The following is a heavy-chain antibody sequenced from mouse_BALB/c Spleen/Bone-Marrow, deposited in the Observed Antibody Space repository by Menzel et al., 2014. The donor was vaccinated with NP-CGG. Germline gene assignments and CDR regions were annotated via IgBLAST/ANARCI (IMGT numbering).Heavy chain of an antibody. CDR1: GYTFTDYC. D-gene: IGHD2-1*01. V-gene: IGHV1-84*02. J-gene: IGHJ2*01. CDR2: IYPGSGNT. Sequence: VQLVESGPELVKPGASVKISCKASGYTFTDYCINWVKQKPGQGLEWIGWIYPGSGNTKYNEKFKGKATLTVDTSSSTAYMQLSSLTSEDTAVYFCARGVYYGNYFDYWGQGTTLTVSS. CDR3: ARGVYYGNYFDY.